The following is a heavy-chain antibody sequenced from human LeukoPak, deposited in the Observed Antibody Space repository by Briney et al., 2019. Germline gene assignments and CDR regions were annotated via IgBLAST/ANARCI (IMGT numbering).Heavy chain of an antibody. CDR3: ARGENGGNGFDV. CDR1: GFTFSSYG. D-gene: IGHD7-27*01. V-gene: IGHV3-20*04. CDR2: SNWNGGST. J-gene: IGHJ3*01. Sequence: GGSLRLSCTASGFTFSSYGMSWVRQAPGKGLEWVSGSNWNGGSTGYADSVKGRFTISRDNANNFMYLEMISLRVDDTALYYCARGENGGNGFDVWGQGTMVTVSS.